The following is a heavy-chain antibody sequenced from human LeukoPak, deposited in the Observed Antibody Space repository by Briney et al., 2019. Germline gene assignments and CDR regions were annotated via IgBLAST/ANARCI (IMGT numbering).Heavy chain of an antibody. CDR2: FDPEDGET. Sequence: ASVKVSCTVSGYTLTELSMHWVRQAPGKGLEWVGGFDPEDGETIYAQKFQGRVTMTEDTSTDTAYMELSSLRSEDTAEYCCATDNYRSRSWYMHYWGQGTLVTVSS. J-gene: IGHJ4*02. CDR1: GYTLTELS. D-gene: IGHD6-13*01. CDR3: ATDNYRSRSWYMHY. V-gene: IGHV1-24*01.